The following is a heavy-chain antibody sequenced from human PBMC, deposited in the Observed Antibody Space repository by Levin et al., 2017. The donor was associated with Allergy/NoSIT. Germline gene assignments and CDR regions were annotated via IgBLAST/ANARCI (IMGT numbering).Heavy chain of an antibody. CDR1: GFTFSTYS. J-gene: IGHJ4*02. Sequence: GESLKISCAASGFTFSTYSMNWVRQAPGKGLEWVSSISSGSSYIYYADSLKGRFTISRDNAKNSLYLQMNSLRAEDTAVYYCARLSTDGSGSYLDYWGQGTLVTVSS. D-gene: IGHD3-10*01. V-gene: IGHV3-21*01. CDR2: ISSGSSYI. CDR3: ARLSTDGSGSYLDY.